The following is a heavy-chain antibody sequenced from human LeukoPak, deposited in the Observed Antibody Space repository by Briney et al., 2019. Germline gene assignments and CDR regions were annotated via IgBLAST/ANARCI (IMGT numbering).Heavy chain of an antibody. Sequence: SETLSLTCAVSDYPISGGYYWAWIRHPPVKGLEYIASIYRSGSAYYNPSLKSRVIISVDTSKNQFSLRLRSVTAADTAVYYCARLLDYGARNFDFWGRGTLVTVSS. CDR1: DYPISGGYY. CDR2: IYRSGSA. V-gene: IGHV4-38-2*01. CDR3: ARLLDYGARNFDF. D-gene: IGHD4-17*01. J-gene: IGHJ4*02.